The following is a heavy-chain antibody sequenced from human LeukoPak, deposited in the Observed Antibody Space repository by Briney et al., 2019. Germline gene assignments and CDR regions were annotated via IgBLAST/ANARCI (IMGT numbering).Heavy chain of an antibody. CDR2: ISHRGST. CDR3: ARGAEYYAIWRGYAGYSDY. CDR1: GYSISNGYY. Sequence: SETLSLTCTVSGYSISNGYYWGWIRQPPGKGLEWVGSISHRGSTYYNPSLRSRITISLDSFKQKFSLKLTSVTAADTAVYFCARGAEYYAIWRGYAGYSDYWGQGISVTVSS. J-gene: IGHJ4*02. V-gene: IGHV4-38-2*02. D-gene: IGHD3-3*01.